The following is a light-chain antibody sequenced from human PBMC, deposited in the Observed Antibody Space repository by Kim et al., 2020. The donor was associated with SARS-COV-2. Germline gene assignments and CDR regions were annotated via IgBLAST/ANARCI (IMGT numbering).Light chain of an antibody. CDR3: AAWDASLNALV. CDR2: HND. Sequence: QSVLTQPPSASATPGQTVTISCSGGNSNLGSFPTDWYQQLPGAAPKRLIYHNDQRPSGVPDRFSGSKSGTSGSLAISGLQYEDEADYYCAAWDASLNALVFGGGTQLTVL. CDR1: NSNLGSFP. V-gene: IGLV1-44*01. J-gene: IGLJ2*01.